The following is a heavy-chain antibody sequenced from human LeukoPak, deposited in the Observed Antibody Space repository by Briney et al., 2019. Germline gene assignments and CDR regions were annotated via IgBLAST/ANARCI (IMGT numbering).Heavy chain of an antibody. CDR1: GGSTSSGTYY. D-gene: IGHD1-26*01. V-gene: IGHV4-39*01. CDR2: IYYTGST. CDR3: ARLGGGSYYEFDY. J-gene: IGHJ4*02. Sequence: PSETLSLTCTVSGGSTSSGTYYWGWIRQPPGKGLEWIGGIYYTGSTYYNPSLKSRVTISVDTSKNRFSLKLSSVTAADTAVYYCARLGGGSYYEFDYWGQGTLVTVSS.